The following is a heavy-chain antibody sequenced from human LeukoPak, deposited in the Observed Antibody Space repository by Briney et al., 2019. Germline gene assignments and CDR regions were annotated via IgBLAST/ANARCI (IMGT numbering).Heavy chain of an antibody. V-gene: IGHV4-34*01. J-gene: IGHJ5*02. CDR3: ARVFVGWFDP. D-gene: IGHD2-21*01. CDR2: INHSGST. Sequence: PSETLSLTCAVYGGSFSGYYWSWIRQPPGKGLEWIGEINHSGSTNYNPSLKSRVTISVDTSKNQFSLKLSSVTAADTAVYYCARVFVGWFDPWGQGTLVTVSS. CDR1: GGSFSGYY.